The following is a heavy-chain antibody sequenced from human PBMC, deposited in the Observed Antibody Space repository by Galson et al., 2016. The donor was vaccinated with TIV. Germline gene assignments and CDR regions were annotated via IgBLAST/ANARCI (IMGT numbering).Heavy chain of an antibody. J-gene: IGHJ4*02. D-gene: IGHD6-13*01. CDR1: GFTFSSST. CDR2: ISGRRSYI. CDR3: ASQRPACSSSWYHFDD. Sequence: SLRLSCAASGFTFSSSTMNWVRQAPGKGLEWVSSISGRRSYIYYADSVKGRFTVSRDNAKNSLYLQMNGLRVEDPGVYFCASQRPACSSSWYHFDDWGQGTTVTVSS. V-gene: IGHV3-21*01.